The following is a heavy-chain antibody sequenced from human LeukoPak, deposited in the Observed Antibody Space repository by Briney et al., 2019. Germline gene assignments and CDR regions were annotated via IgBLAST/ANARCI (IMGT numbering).Heavy chain of an antibody. CDR1: GGSISSYY. V-gene: IGHV4-4*07. D-gene: IGHD3-22*01. Sequence: SETLSLTCTVSGGSISSYYWSWIRQPAGKGLEWIGRIYTSGSTNYNPSLKSRVTMSVDTSKNQFSLKLSSVTAADTAVYYCARDLDYYDSSGYIGAFDYWDQGTLVTVSS. J-gene: IGHJ4*02. CDR2: IYTSGST. CDR3: ARDLDYYDSSGYIGAFDY.